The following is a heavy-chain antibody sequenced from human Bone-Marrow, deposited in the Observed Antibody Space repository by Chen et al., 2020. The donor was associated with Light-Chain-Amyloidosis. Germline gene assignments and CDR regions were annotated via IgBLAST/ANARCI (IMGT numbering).Heavy chain of an antibody. J-gene: IGHJ5*02. CDR1: GGSFSGYY. CDR3: ARGHSNVYSSSGQRSNWFDP. D-gene: IGHD6-6*01. V-gene: IGHV4-34*01. Sequence: QVQLQQWGAGLLKPSETLSLTCAVYGGSFSGYYWSWIRQPPGKGLEWIGEINHSGSTNYNPSPKSRVTISVDTSKNQFSLKLSSVTAAATGVYYCARGHSNVYSSSGQRSNWFDPWGQGTLVTVSS. CDR2: INHSGST.